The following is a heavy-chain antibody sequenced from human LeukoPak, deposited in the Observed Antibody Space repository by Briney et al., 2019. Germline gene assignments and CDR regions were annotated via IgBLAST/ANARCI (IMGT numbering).Heavy chain of an antibody. J-gene: IGHJ4*02. Sequence: ASVKVSCKASGYTFTSYAMHWARQAPGQRLEWMGWINAGNGNTKYSQKFQGRVTITRDTSASTAYMELSSLRSEDTAVYYCARDAGRGGQQLVHWGQGTLVTVSS. CDR1: GYTFTSYA. D-gene: IGHD6-13*01. CDR2: INAGNGNT. V-gene: IGHV1-3*01. CDR3: ARDAGRGGQQLVH.